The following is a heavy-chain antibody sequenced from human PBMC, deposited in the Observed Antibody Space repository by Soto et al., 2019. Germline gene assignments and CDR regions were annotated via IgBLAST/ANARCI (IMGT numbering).Heavy chain of an antibody. CDR3: TKASSDRHHMDV. CDR1: GFTFINFV. J-gene: IGHJ6*02. CDR2: ITSTGGDT. Sequence: GGSLRLSCATSGFTFINFVMRWVRQTPGKGLEWVSTITSTGGDTYYTDSVKGRFTISRDNSKNTLYLQMSSLRAEDTALYYCTKASSDRHHMDVWGQGTTVTVSS. V-gene: IGHV3-23*01.